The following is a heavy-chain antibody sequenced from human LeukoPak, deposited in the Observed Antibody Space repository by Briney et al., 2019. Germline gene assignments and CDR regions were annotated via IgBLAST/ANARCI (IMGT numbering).Heavy chain of an antibody. V-gene: IGHV3-21*01. Sequence: PGGSLRLSCAASGFTFSSYSMNWVRQAPGKGLEWVSSISSSSSYIYYADSVKGRFTISRDNAKNSLYLQMNSLRAEDTAVYYCARDLYSSSSTDAFDIWGQGTMVTVSS. CDR3: ARDLYSSSSTDAFDI. D-gene: IGHD6-6*01. J-gene: IGHJ3*02. CDR2: ISSSSSYI. CDR1: GFTFSSYS.